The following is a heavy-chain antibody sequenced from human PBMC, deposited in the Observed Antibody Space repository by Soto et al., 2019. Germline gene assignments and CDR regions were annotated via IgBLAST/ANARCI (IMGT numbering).Heavy chain of an antibody. Sequence: PGESLKISCKGSVYSFTSYWISWVRQMPGKGLEWMGRIDPSDSYTNYSPSFQGHVTISADKSISTAYLQWSSLKASDTAMYYCAGTSTGHRTTDCSSTSCYGRYYGMDVWGQGTTVTVSS. D-gene: IGHD2-2*01. J-gene: IGHJ6*02. CDR3: AGTSTGHRTTDCSSTSCYGRYYGMDV. V-gene: IGHV5-10-1*01. CDR1: VYSFTSYW. CDR2: IDPSDSYT.